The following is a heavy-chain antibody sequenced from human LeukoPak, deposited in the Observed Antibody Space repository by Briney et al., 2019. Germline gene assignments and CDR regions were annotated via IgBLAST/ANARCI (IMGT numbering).Heavy chain of an antibody. CDR1: GYTFTSYD. V-gene: IGHV1-8*01. Sequence: ASVKVSCKASGYTFTSYDINWVRQATGQGLEWMGWMNPNSGNTGYAQKFQGRVTMTRNTSISTAYMELSSLRSEDTAVYYCARGRLATVTGYYYYGMDVWGQGTTVTVSS. J-gene: IGHJ6*02. CDR2: MNPNSGNT. CDR3: ARGRLATVTGYYYYGMDV. D-gene: IGHD4-17*01.